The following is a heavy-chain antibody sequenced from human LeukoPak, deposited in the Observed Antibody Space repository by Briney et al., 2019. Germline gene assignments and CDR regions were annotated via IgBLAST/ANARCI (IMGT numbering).Heavy chain of an antibody. CDR1: GGSISNYS. D-gene: IGHD3-22*01. CDR3: ARSVFTTSSHPYFCDY. CDR2: IQYSGST. J-gene: IGHJ4*02. Sequence: SETLSLTCTASGGSISNYSWSWIRHPPGKGLEWIGYIQYSGSTNYIPSLKSRVTISVDTSKNQFSLKLTSVTAADTAVYYCARSVFTTSSHPYFCDYWGQGTLVTVSS. V-gene: IGHV4-59*01.